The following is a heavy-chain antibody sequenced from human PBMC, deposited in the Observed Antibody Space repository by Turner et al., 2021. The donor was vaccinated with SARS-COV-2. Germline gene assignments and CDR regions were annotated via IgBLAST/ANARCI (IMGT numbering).Heavy chain of an antibody. CDR3: ARLACSSWHFDY. Sequence: EVQLVESGGGLVQPGGSLRLSCAASGFTFSIYWMSWVRQAPGKGLEWVANIKQDGSEKYYVDSVKGRFTISRDNAKNSLYLQMNSLRAEDTAVYYCARLACSSWHFDYWGQGTLVTVSS. CDR1: GFTFSIYW. V-gene: IGHV3-7*01. CDR2: IKQDGSEK. J-gene: IGHJ4*02. D-gene: IGHD6-13*01.